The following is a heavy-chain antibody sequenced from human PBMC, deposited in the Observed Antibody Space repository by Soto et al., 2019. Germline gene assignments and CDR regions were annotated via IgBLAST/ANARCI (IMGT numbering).Heavy chain of an antibody. CDR1: GGSISSYY. V-gene: IGHV4-59*01. D-gene: IGHD6-19*01. Sequence: SETLSLTCTVSGGSISSYYWTWIRQPPGKGLEWIGYIYYSGSTNYNPSLKSRDTKSVATSKTQISLKLSSVTAADTAVFYCARSRYTSGWWTPPFDYWGQGTLVTVSS. J-gene: IGHJ4*02. CDR2: IYYSGST. CDR3: ARSRYTSGWWTPPFDY.